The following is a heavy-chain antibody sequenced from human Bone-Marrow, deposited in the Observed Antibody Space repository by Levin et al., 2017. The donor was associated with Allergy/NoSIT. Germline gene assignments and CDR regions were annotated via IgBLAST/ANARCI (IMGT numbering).Heavy chain of an antibody. J-gene: IGHJ5*02. Sequence: ASVKVSCKASGGTFSISYTISWVRQAPGQGLEWMGGIIPIFGTTDYAQKFQGRVTITADKSTNTVYMQLNSLKSDDTAVYYCARGFPEYYNQDSWFDAWGQGTLVTVSS. CDR3: ARGFPEYYNQDSWFDA. V-gene: IGHV1-69*06. CDR2: IIPIFGTT. CDR1: GGTFSISYT. D-gene: IGHD2/OR15-2a*01.